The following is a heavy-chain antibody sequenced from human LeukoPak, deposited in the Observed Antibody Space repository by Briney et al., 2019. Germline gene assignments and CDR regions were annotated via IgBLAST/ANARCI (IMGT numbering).Heavy chain of an antibody. D-gene: IGHD4-17*01. CDR3: AKGPYGDYSGSLDY. J-gene: IGHJ4*02. V-gene: IGHV3-30*18. CDR1: GFTFSDSG. Sequence: GRSLRLSCAASGFTFSDSGMHWVRQTPGKGLEWVAIILYDGTNKYYTDSVKGRFTISRDNSKNTLYLQMNSLRPEDTAIYYCAKGPYGDYSGSLDYWGQGTLVTVSS. CDR2: ILYDGTNK.